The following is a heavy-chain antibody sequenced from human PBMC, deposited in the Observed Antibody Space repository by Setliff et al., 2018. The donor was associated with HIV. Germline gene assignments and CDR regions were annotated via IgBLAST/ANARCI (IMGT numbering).Heavy chain of an antibody. CDR2: IFWDDDK. D-gene: IGHD5-18*01. V-gene: IGHV2-5*02. CDR3: LGRRRHSCGYGY. J-gene: IGHJ4*02. Sequence: SGPTLVNPTHTLTLTCTFSGFSLTTSGVHVGWIRQPPGKALEWLALIFWDDDKRYSPSLKSRLTIIKDTSKSQVVLTMTNMDPVDTATYYCLGRRRHSCGYGYWSQRALVTVS. CDR1: GFSLTTSGVH.